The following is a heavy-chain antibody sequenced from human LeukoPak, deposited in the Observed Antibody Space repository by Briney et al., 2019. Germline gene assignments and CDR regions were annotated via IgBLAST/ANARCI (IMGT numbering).Heavy chain of an antibody. V-gene: IGHV6-1*01. D-gene: IGHD5-18*01. CDR1: GDSVSSNSAT. J-gene: IGHJ4*02. CDR2: TYYRSKWYN. Sequence: SQTLSLTCAISGDSVSSNSATWNWISQSPSRGLEWLGRTYYRSKWYNDYALSVKSRITINPDTSKNQFSLQLNSVTPEDTAVYYCARDLAGFGGYSYGMVDYWGQGTLVTVSS. CDR3: ARDLAGFGGYSYGMVDY.